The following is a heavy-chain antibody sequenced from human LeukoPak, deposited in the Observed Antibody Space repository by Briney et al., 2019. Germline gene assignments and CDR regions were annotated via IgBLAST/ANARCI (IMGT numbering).Heavy chain of an antibody. D-gene: IGHD6-13*01. CDR3: ARGRGPPNSNRDFYYYYYMDV. V-gene: IGHV1-3*03. CDR2: INAANGHT. Sequence: ASVKVSCKASGYTFTNYAIHWVRQAPGQRFEWMGWINAANGHTKYSQEFQDRITITGDTFATTAYMELSNLRSEDMALYHCARGRGPPNSNRDFYYYYYMDVWGTGTTVTVSS. J-gene: IGHJ6*03. CDR1: GYTFTNYA.